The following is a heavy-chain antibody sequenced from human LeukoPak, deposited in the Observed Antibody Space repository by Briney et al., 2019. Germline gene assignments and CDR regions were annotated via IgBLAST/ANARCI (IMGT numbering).Heavy chain of an antibody. J-gene: IGHJ4*02. D-gene: IGHD2-15*01. Sequence: ASVKISCKASGYTFTSYHIQWVRQAPGQGLEWVGIINPNDGRTRYAQKFQGRVTMTRDMSTSAVYMELISLKSDDTAGYYCARKSIVALFDFWGQGTLVTVSS. CDR1: GYTFTSYH. CDR2: INPNDGRT. CDR3: ARKSIVALFDF. V-gene: IGHV1-46*01.